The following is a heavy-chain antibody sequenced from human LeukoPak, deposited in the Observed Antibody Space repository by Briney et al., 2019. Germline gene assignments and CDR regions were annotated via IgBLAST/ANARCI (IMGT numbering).Heavy chain of an antibody. D-gene: IGHD1-26*01. J-gene: IGHJ4*02. CDR2: ISGSGGST. CDR1: GFTFSSYA. Sequence: PGGSLRLSCAASGFTFSSYAMNWVRQAPGKGLEWVSVISGSGGSTYYADSVKGRFTISRDNSKNTLYLQLNSLRADDTAVYYCAVSGSYYPHFFDYWGQGTLVTVSS. CDR3: AVSGSYYPHFFDY. V-gene: IGHV3-23*01.